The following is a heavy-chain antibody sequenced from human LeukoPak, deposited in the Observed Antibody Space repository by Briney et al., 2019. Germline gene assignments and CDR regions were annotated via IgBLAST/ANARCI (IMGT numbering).Heavy chain of an antibody. CDR3: ARGATVTTHDAFDI. J-gene: IGHJ3*02. CDR2: IKQDGSEK. Sequence: PGGSLRLSCAASGFIFSSYWMSWVRQAPGKGLEWVANIKQDGSEKYYVDSVKGRFTISRDNAKNSLYLQMNSLRAEDTAVYYCARGATVTTHDAFDIWGQGTMVTVSS. V-gene: IGHV3-7*04. CDR1: GFIFSSYW. D-gene: IGHD4-17*01.